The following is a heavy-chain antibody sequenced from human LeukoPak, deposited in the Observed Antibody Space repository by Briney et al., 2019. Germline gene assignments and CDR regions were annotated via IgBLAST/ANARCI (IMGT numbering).Heavy chain of an antibody. CDR2: ISSSGSTI. V-gene: IGHV3-48*03. J-gene: IGHJ4*02. D-gene: IGHD3-9*01. CDR1: GFTFSSYE. Sequence: GGSLRLSCAASGFTFSSYEMNWVRQAPGKGLEWVSYISSSGSTIYYADSVKGRFTISRDNAKNSLCLQMDSLRADDTAVYYCARVGFDFSFAYWGQGTLVTVSS. CDR3: ARVGFDFSFAY.